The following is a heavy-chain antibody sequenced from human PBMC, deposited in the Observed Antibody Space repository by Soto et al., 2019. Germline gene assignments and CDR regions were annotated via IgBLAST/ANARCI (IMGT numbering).Heavy chain of an antibody. V-gene: IGHV4-59*13. D-gene: IGHD6-13*01. J-gene: IGHJ4*02. CDR2: LYYSGTT. Sequence: QVKLQESGPGLVKPSETLSLTCTVSGASITTKSWNWVRQSPGKGLAWIGYLYYSGTTNYNPSLKSRVTISIDTSKNQLSLNLTSVTAADTAIYYCARGLSWSPYFDLWGQGTRVTVSS. CDR3: ARGLSWSPYFDL. CDR1: GASITTKS.